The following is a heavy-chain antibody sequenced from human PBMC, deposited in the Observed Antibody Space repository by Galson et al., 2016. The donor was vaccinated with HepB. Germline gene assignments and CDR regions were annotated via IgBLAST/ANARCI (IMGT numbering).Heavy chain of an antibody. CDR1: GGSVSSDTYY. Sequence: SETLSLTCIVSGGSVSSDTYYWSWIRQPPGKGLEWIGCIYYSGNTNYNPSLKSRLNISVDTSKNQVSLKLSSVTAADTAVYYCARAPRMNMGDFDYWGQGTLVTVSS. D-gene: IGHD4/OR15-4a*01. J-gene: IGHJ4*02. V-gene: IGHV4-61*01. CDR2: IYYSGNT. CDR3: ARAPRMNMGDFDY.